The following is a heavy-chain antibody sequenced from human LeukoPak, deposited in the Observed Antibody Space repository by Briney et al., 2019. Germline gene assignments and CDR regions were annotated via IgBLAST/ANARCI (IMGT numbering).Heavy chain of an antibody. CDR3: ARDKYNWNDNYYYYYMDV. CDR1: GGSISRNSYY. CDR2: SSYSGST. V-gene: IGHV4-39*07. J-gene: IGHJ6*03. Sequence: PSETLSLTCSVSGGSISRNSYYWGWIRQPPGKGLEWMGYSSYSGSTYYNPSLKSRVTISVDTSKNQFSLKLSSVTAADTAVYYCARDKYNWNDNYYYYYMDVWGKGTTVTVSS. D-gene: IGHD1-20*01.